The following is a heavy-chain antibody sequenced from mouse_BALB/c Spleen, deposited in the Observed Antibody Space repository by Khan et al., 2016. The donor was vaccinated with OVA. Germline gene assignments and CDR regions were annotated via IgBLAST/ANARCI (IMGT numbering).Heavy chain of an antibody. V-gene: IGHV2-3*01. CDR1: GFSLTSDG. CDR3: AKLRVFYFDF. Sequence: VQLQESGPGLVAPSQSLSITCTVSGFSLTSDGVSWVRQPPGKGLEWLGVIWGDGSTNYHSALRSRLSIRKDNSKSQVFLKLNRLQSDDTATYYCAKLRVFYFDFWGQGTTLTVSS. J-gene: IGHJ2*01. CDR2: IWGDGST.